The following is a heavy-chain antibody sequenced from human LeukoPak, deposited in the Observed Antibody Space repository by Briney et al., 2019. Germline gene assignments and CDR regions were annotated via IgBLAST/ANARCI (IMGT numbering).Heavy chain of an antibody. V-gene: IGHV3-53*01. CDR1: GFTVSSNC. CDR2: IYSGTI. D-gene: IGHD3-22*01. Sequence: GGCLRLACTVSGFTVSSNCMSWVRQAPGKGLELVSFIYSGTIHYSDSVKGRFTISRDNSKSTLYLQMNSLRAEDTAVYYCASRGDDYYDSSGYPNCGQGTLVTVSS. CDR3: ASRGDDYYDSSGYPN. J-gene: IGHJ4*02.